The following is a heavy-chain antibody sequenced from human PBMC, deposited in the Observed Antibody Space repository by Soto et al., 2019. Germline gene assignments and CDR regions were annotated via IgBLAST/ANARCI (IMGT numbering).Heavy chain of an antibody. CDR1: GFRIRSYW. Sequence: VLLVESGGGLAQPGGSLRLSCVASGFRIRSYWMHWVRQPPGKGLAWVSRTNSDESTTNYADSVKGRFTISRDNDKDTLYLQMNSLRAEDTAVYYCARSLAWGKSYHYFDSWGQGVLVTVSS. D-gene: IGHD3-16*01. CDR3: ARSLAWGKSYHYFDS. V-gene: IGHV3-74*01. CDR2: TNSDESTT. J-gene: IGHJ4*02.